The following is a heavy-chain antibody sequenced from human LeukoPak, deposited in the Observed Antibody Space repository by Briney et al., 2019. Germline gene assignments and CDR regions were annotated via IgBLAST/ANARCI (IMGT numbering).Heavy chain of an antibody. CDR2: MSAGGENT. CDR1: GFTFSSYG. CDR3: TKDAGPTFNWFDP. V-gene: IGHV3-23*01. J-gene: IGHJ5*02. D-gene: IGHD1-14*01. Sequence: TGGSLRLSCAASGFTFSSYGMAWVRQAPGKGLEWVSTMSAGGENTHYADAVEGRFTISRDNSKDTLYLEMNNLRAEDTAVYYCTKDAGPTFNWFDPWGQGTRVTVSS.